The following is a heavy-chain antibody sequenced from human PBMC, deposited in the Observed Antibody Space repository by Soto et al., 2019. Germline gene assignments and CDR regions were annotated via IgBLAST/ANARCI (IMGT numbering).Heavy chain of an antibody. D-gene: IGHD6-13*01. CDR3: AKVSFTSSWYESLDS. CDR1: GLTFSSYS. V-gene: IGHV3-48*01. J-gene: IGHJ4*02. CDR2: ISSSSSTI. Sequence: PGGSLRLSCAASGLTFSSYSMNWVRQAPGKGLEWVSYISSSSSTIYYADSVKGRFTISRDNPRNTLYLEMHSLRVEDTAVYYCAKVSFTSSWYESLDSWXQGXLVXVS.